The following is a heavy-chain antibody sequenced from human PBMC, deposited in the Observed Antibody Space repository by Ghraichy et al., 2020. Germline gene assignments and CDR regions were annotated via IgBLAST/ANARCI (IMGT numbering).Heavy chain of an antibody. D-gene: IGHD3-9*01. CDR3: ARMYYDILTGYYHDY. CDR1: GGSISSSSYY. V-gene: IGHV4-39*01. CDR2: IYYSGST. J-gene: IGHJ4*02. Sequence: SETLSLTCTVSGGSISSSSYYWGWIRQPPGKGLEWIGSIYYSGSTYYNPSLKSRVTISVDTSKNQFSLKLSSVTAADTAVYYCARMYYDILTGYYHDYWGQGTLVTVSS.